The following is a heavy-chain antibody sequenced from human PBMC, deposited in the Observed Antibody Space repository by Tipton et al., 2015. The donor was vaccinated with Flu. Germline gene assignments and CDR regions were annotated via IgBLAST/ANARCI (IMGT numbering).Heavy chain of an antibody. J-gene: IGHJ4*02. V-gene: IGHV3-9*01. CDR3: AKGRDWNYRESFDY. D-gene: IGHD1-7*01. CDR1: GFTFDDYA. CDR2: ISWNSGSI. Sequence: SLRLSCAASGFTFDDYAMHWVRQAPGKGLEWVSGISWNSGSIGYADSVKGRFTISRDNAKNSLYLQMNSLRAEDTALYYCAKGRDWNYRESFDYWGQGTLVTVSS.